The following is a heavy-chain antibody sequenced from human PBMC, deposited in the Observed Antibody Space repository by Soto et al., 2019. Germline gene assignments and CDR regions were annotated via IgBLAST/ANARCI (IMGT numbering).Heavy chain of an antibody. CDR2: IWYDGSNK. CDR1: GFTFSSYG. Sequence: LRLSCAASGFTFSSYGMHWVRQAPGKGLEWVAVIWYDGSNKYYADSVKGRFTISRDNSKNTLYLQMNSLRAEDTAVYYCARVSRSGYYPKYWGRGTLVTVSS. D-gene: IGHD3-3*01. J-gene: IGHJ4*02. V-gene: IGHV3-33*01. CDR3: ARVSRSGYYPKY.